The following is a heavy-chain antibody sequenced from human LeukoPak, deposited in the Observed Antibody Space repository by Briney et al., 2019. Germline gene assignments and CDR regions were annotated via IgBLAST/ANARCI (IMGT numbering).Heavy chain of an antibody. CDR2: IIPIFGTA. CDR3: ASGSSSWYRFDY. D-gene: IGHD6-13*01. J-gene: IGHJ4*02. V-gene: IGHV1-69*05. Sequence: GSSVKVSCKASGGTFSSYAISWVRQAPGQGLEWMGGIIPIFGTANYAQKFQGRVTITTDESTSTAYMELSSLRSEDTAVYYCASGSSSWYRFDYWGQGTLVTVSS. CDR1: GGTFSSYA.